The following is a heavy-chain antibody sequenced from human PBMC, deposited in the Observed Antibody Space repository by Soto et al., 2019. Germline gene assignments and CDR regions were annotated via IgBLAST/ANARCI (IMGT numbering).Heavy chain of an antibody. D-gene: IGHD1-26*01. CDR2: TSYDGNNK. CDR3: AKGGGSARDFDY. CDR1: GFTFSNYA. Sequence: PGGSLRLSCAASGFTFSNYAISWVRQAPGKGLEWVSSTSYDGNNKYYADSLKGRFTISRDNSKKMVYLQMTSLGPEDTAVYYCAKGGGSARDFDYWGQGALVTVSS. V-gene: IGHV3-30*18. J-gene: IGHJ4*02.